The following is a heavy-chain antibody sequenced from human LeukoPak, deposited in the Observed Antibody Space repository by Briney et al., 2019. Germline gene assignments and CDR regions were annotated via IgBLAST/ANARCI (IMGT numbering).Heavy chain of an antibody. J-gene: IGHJ1*01. CDR2: IYTSGST. CDR1: GGSISSGSYY. V-gene: IGHV4-61*02. CDR3: ARGRDYDFWSGDWYFQH. D-gene: IGHD3-3*01. Sequence: PSETLSLTCTVSGGSISSGSYYWRWIRQPAGKGLEWIGRIYTSGSTNYNPSLKSRVTISVDSSKNQFSLKLSSVTAADTAVYHCARGRDYDFWSGDWYFQHWGQGTLVSVSS.